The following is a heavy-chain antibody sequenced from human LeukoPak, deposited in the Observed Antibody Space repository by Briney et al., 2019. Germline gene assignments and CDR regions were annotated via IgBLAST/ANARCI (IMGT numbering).Heavy chain of an antibody. CDR3: ERARGYCSSTSDECNWFDP. J-gene: IGHJ5*02. CDR2: IYHSGST. V-gene: IGHV4-38-2*02. D-gene: IGHD2-2*01. Sequence: SDTLSLTCTVSGYSISSGYYWGWIRQPPGKGLEWIGSIYHSGSTYYSPSVKSRVNIPVDTSKNQFSLKLSSVTRGHTAVYYCERARGYCSSTSDECNWFDPWGQGTLVTVSS. CDR1: GYSISSGYY.